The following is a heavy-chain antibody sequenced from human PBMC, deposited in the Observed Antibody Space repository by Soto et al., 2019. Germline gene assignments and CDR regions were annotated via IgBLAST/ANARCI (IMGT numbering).Heavy chain of an antibody. V-gene: IGHV1-18*04. CDR2: ISPKNGNT. D-gene: IGHD3-3*01. CDR3: ATSYDSGFDP. Sequence: SVKVSCKASGYSFSTYDISWLRQAPGQGPEWMGRISPKNGNTNYAQNFQDRVTMTADTSSSTAYMELRGLRSDDTAKYYCATSYDSGFDPWGQGTLVTVSS. J-gene: IGHJ5*02. CDR1: GYSFSTYD.